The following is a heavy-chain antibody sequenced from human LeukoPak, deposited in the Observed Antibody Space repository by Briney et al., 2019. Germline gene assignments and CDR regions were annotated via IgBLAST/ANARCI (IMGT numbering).Heavy chain of an antibody. Sequence: SETLSLTCAVYGGSFSGYYWSWIRQPPGEGLEWIGEINHSGTTKHNPSLKSRVTISADTSKNQFSLRLSSVIAADTAVYYCARGAIAVAGRYFDSWGQGPLVTVSS. J-gene: IGHJ4*02. CDR2: INHSGTT. D-gene: IGHD6-19*01. CDR1: GGSFSGYY. V-gene: IGHV4-34*01. CDR3: ARGAIAVAGRYFDS.